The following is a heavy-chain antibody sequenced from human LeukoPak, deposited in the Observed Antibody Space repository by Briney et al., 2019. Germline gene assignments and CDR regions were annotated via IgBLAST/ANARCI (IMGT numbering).Heavy chain of an antibody. CDR1: GFTFSSYA. V-gene: IGHV3-23*01. D-gene: IGHD5-18*01. CDR3: ATFVDTDGIFDI. Sequence: TGGSLRLSCVASGFTFSSYAMGWVRQAPGKGLEWVSDISSSGGTTYYADSVKGRFTISRDNSKNTLYLQMNSLRAEDTAVYYCATFVDTDGIFDIWGQGTMVTVSS. CDR2: ISSSGGTT. J-gene: IGHJ3*02.